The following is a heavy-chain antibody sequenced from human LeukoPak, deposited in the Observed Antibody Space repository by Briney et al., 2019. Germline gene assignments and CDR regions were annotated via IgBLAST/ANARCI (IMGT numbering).Heavy chain of an antibody. Sequence: ASVKVSCTASGYTFTSYEINWVRQATGQGLEWMGWMNPKSGNIAYAQKFQGRVTITTDESTSTAYMELSSLRSEDTAVYYCARGGVYDYDDYWGQGTLVTVSS. CDR2: MNPKSGNI. CDR3: ARGGVYDYDDY. D-gene: IGHD3-16*01. CDR1: GYTFTSYE. J-gene: IGHJ4*02. V-gene: IGHV1-8*01.